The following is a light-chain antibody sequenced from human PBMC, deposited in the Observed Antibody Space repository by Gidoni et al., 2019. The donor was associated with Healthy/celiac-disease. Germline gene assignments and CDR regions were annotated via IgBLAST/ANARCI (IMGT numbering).Light chain of an antibody. CDR2: GAS. CDR3: QQYGSSPWT. V-gene: IGKV3-20*01. Sequence: ESVLTQSTGTLSLSPGERATLSCRASQSVSSSDLAWYQQKPGQAPRLLIYGASSSATGIPDRFSGSVSVTDFTLTICRLEPEAFAVYYCQQYGSSPWTFGQGIKVEIK. J-gene: IGKJ1*01. CDR1: QSVSSSD.